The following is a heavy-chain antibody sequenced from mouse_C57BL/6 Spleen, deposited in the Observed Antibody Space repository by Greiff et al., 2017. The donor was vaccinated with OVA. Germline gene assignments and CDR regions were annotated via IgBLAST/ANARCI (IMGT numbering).Heavy chain of an antibody. V-gene: IGHV5-6*02. J-gene: IGHJ3*01. Sequence: EVKLMESGGDLVKPGGSLKLSCAASGFTFSSYGMSWVRQTPDKRLEWVATISSGGSYTYYPDSVKGRFTISRDNAKNTLYLQMSRLKSEDTAMYYCARRGLGRFAYWGQGTLVTVSA. CDR2: ISSGGSYT. CDR3: ARRGLGRFAY. CDR1: GFTFSSYG. D-gene: IGHD4-1*01.